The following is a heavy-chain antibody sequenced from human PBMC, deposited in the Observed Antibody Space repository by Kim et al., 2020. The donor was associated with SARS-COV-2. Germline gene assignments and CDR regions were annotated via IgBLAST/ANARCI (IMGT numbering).Heavy chain of an antibody. Sequence: SVKVSCKTSRGNFNSHSVSWVRQAPGQGLEWMGGIVLIFHTTNYAQKFQGRLTITADESRTTSSMELNNLTSEDTALYYCTTDQGMTWGQGTLVTVSS. CDR2: IVLIFHTT. CDR3: TTDQGMT. D-gene: IGHD2-21*02. J-gene: IGHJ4*02. V-gene: IGHV1-69*13. CDR1: RGNFNSHS.